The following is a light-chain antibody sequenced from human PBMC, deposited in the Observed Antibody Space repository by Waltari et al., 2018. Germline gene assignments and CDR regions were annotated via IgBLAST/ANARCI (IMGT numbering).Light chain of an antibody. J-gene: IGLJ2*01. CDR2: DAS. CDR3: LLSYSGTVI. CDR1: SGAVTSRHY. Sequence: QAVVTQEPSLTVSPGGTVTLTCCSSSGAVTSRHYPYCFQQKPGHAPRTLTYDASTTQSWTPARFSGSRLGGRAALTLSGAQPEDEAEYYCLLSYSGTVIFGGGTKLTVL. V-gene: IGLV7-46*01.